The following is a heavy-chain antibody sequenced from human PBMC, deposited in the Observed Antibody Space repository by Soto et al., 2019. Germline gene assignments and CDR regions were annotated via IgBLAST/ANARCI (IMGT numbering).Heavy chain of an antibody. Sequence: GGSLRLSCAASGFTFSDYYMSWIRQAPGKGLEWVSYISSSGSTIYYADSVKGRFTISRDNAKNSLYLQMNSLRAEDTAVYYCARTFGVVVVPAATFDYWGQGTLVTVSS. CDR1: GFTFSDYY. J-gene: IGHJ4*02. CDR3: ARTFGVVVVPAATFDY. V-gene: IGHV3-11*01. D-gene: IGHD2-2*01. CDR2: ISSSGSTI.